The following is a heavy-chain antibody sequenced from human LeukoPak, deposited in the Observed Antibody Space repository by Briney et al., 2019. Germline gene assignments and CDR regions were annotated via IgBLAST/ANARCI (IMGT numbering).Heavy chain of an antibody. CDR3: ARGGYCSGGSCYGGAFDY. CDR1: GGSFSGYY. CDR2: INHSGNT. V-gene: IGHV4-34*01. Sequence: SETLSLTCAVYGGSFSGYYWSWIRQPPGKGLEWIGEINHSGNTNYNPSLKSRVTISVDTSKNQFSLKLSSVTAADTAVYYCARGGYCSGGSCYGGAFDYWGQGTLVTVSS. J-gene: IGHJ4*02. D-gene: IGHD2-15*01.